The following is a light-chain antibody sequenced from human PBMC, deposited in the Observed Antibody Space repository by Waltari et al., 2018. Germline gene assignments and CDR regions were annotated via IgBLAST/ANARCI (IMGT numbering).Light chain of an antibody. V-gene: IGKV3-11*01. CDR3: QQRNIWPPLFT. Sequence: EIVLTQSPATLSLSPGERATLSCRASQSISTYLTWYQQKPGQAPRLLIYAASTRATAIPASFSGSGFGTDFTLTISSLEPEDSAVYYCQQRNIWPPLFTFGQGTQLEIK. J-gene: IGKJ2*01. CDR1: QSISTY. CDR2: AAS.